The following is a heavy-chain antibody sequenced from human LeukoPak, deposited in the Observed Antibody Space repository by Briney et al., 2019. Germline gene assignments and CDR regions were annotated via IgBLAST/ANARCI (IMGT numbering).Heavy chain of an antibody. D-gene: IGHD2-2*01. Sequence: GASVKVSCKASGYTFTSYYMHWVRQAPGQGLEWMGIINPSGGSTSYAQKFQGRVTMTRDTSTSTVYMELSSLRSEDTAVYYCAREGAGSTSQSAPFDYWGQRTLVTVSS. V-gene: IGHV1-46*01. J-gene: IGHJ4*02. CDR2: INPSGGST. CDR1: GYTFTSYY. CDR3: AREGAGSTSQSAPFDY.